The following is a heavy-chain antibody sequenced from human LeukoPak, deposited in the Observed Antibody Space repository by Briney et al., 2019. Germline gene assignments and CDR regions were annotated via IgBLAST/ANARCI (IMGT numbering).Heavy chain of an antibody. D-gene: IGHD3-10*01. V-gene: IGHV4-59*01. CDR2: IYYSRST. CDR3: SRGPRGDGFEYNLFDP. Sequence: SETLSLTCTVSGASISNYYWSWIRQPPGKGLEWIGYIYYSRSTNNNPSLQSRVNISVDTSNNQCSLKLNSVPAADTAVYYCSRGPRGDGFEYNLFDPWGQGTLVTVSS. CDR1: GASISNYY. J-gene: IGHJ5*02.